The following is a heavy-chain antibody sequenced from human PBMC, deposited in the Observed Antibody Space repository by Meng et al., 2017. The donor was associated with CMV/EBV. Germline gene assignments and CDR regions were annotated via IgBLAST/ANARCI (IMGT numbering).Heavy chain of an antibody. J-gene: IGHJ5*02. CDR2: IRYDGSNK. CDR3: AKDKAAAATNWFDP. Sequence: GGSLRLSCAASGFTFSYYYMSGVRQAPGKGLEWVAFIRYDGSNKYYADSVKGRFTISRDNSKNTLYLQMNSLRAEDTAVYYCAKDKAAAATNWFDPWGQGTLVTVSS. CDR1: GFTFSYYY. V-gene: IGHV3-30*02. D-gene: IGHD6-13*01.